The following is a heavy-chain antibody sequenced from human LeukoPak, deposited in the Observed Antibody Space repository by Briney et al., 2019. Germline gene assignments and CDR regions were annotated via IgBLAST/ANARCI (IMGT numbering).Heavy chain of an antibody. CDR1: GVSISSYY. J-gene: IGHJ5*02. V-gene: IGHV4-4*07. CDR2: IFTGGIT. Sequence: ETLSLTCTVSGVSISSYYLNWIRQAAGKGLEWIGRIFTGGITNYNPSLESRVTISVDTSKHQFSLKLSSVTAADTAVYYCARHTQQLVTGNWFDPWGQGTLVTVSS. CDR3: ARHTQQLVTGNWFDP. D-gene: IGHD6-13*01.